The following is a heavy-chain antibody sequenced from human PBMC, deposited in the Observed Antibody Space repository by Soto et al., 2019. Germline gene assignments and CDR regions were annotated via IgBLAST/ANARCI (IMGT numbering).Heavy chain of an antibody. J-gene: IGHJ4*02. CDR1: GGSISSSSYY. Sequence: QLQLQESGPGLVNPSETLSLTCTVSGGSISSSSYYWGWIRQPPGKGLEWIGSIYYSGSTYYNPSLKSRVTISVDTSKNQFSLKLSSVTAADTAVYYCARGDTMVRGVSEFDYWGQGTLVTVSS. CDR3: ARGDTMVRGVSEFDY. CDR2: IYYSGST. V-gene: IGHV4-39*01. D-gene: IGHD3-10*01.